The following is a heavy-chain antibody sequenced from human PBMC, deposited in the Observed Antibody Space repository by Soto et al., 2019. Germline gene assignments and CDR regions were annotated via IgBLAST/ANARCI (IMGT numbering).Heavy chain of an antibody. CDR2: INPYSGGA. D-gene: IGHD2-21*01. CDR3: ARLMHYSHSGGSSHSGFDM. J-gene: IGHJ3*02. Sequence: QVQLVQSGAEVKKPGASVKVSCEASGYTFTDYFIHWVRQAPGQGLEWIGWINPYSGGADLSQKFQGRVTMTRDTSISTAYMEVSSLRSDDTAVFYCARLMHYSHSGGSSHSGFDMWGKGTLVTVSS. CDR1: GYTFTDYF. V-gene: IGHV1-2*02.